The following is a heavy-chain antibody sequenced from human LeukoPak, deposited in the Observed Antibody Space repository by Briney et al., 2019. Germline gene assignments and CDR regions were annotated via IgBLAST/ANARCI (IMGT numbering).Heavy chain of an antibody. J-gene: IGHJ5*02. CDR3: ATAYCSSTSCPT. V-gene: IGHV3-23*01. D-gene: IGHD2-2*01. CDR1: GFTFSTYA. Sequence: GTLSLSCAASGFTFSTYAMSWVRQAPGKGLEWVSSINDSGDSTYYADSVKGRFTISRDNSKNTLYLLMNNLRAEDTAIFYCATAYCSSTSCPTWGQGTLVTVSS. CDR2: INDSGDST.